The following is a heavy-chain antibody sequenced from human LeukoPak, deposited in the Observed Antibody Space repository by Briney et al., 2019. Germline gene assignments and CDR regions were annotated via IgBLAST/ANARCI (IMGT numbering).Heavy chain of an antibody. V-gene: IGHV3-23*01. D-gene: IGHD2-2*02. Sequence: PGGSLRLSCAASGFTFSSYAMSWVRQAPGKGLEWVSAISGSGGSTYYADSVKGRFTISRDNSKNTLYLQMNSLRAEDTAVYYCAKDSPCSSTSCYTGGRASYYMDVWGKGTTVTVSS. CDR3: AKDSPCSSTSCYTGGRASYYMDV. CDR1: GFTFSSYA. CDR2: ISGSGGST. J-gene: IGHJ6*03.